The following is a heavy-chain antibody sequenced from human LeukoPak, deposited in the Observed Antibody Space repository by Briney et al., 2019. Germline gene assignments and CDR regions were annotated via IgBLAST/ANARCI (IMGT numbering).Heavy chain of an antibody. Sequence: SETLSLTCAVSGGSISSSNWWGWVRQPPGKGLEWIGEIYHSGSTNYNPSLKSRVTISVGKSKNQFSLKLSSVTAADTAVYYCARDLKDPMTTVTADAFDIWGQGTMVTVSS. CDR2: IYHSGST. J-gene: IGHJ3*02. D-gene: IGHD4-17*01. V-gene: IGHV4-4*02. CDR1: GGSISSSNW. CDR3: ARDLKDPMTTVTADAFDI.